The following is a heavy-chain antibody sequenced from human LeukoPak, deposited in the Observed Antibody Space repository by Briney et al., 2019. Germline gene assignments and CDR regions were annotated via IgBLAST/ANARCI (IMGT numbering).Heavy chain of an antibody. Sequence: GGSLRLSCAASGFTFSSYAMSWVRQAPGKGLEWVSAISGSGGSTYYADSVKGRFTISRDNSKNTLYLQMNSLRAEDTAVYHCAKGEKILLWFGESFDYWGQGTLVTVSS. CDR3: AKGEKILLWFGESFDY. D-gene: IGHD3-10*01. V-gene: IGHV3-23*01. J-gene: IGHJ4*02. CDR2: ISGSGGST. CDR1: GFTFSSYA.